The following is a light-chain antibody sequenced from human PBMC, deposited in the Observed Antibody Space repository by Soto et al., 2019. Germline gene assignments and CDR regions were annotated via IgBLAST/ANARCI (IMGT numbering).Light chain of an antibody. CDR1: QSISSW. CDR3: QQYNSYPWT. J-gene: IGKJ1*01. V-gene: IGKV1-5*01. Sequence: DIQMTQSPSTLSASVGDRVTITCRASQSISSWLAWYQQKPGKAPKLLIYDASNLESGVPSRFSGSGSGTEFALTISSRQPDEFATYYCQQYNSYPWTFGQGTKVEIK. CDR2: DAS.